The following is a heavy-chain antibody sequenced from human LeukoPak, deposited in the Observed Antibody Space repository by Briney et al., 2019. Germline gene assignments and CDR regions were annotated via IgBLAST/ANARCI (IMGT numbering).Heavy chain of an antibody. D-gene: IGHD1-7*01. CDR2: IYTSGST. CDR3: ARVGITGTTGVDP. V-gene: IGHV4-4*07. Sequence: PSETLSLTCTVSGGSISSYYWSWIRQPPGKGLEWIGRIYTSGSTNYNPSLKSRVTMSVDTCKTPFCLKLSSVTAADTAVYYCARVGITGTTGVDPWGQGTLVTVSS. J-gene: IGHJ5*02. CDR1: GGSISSYY.